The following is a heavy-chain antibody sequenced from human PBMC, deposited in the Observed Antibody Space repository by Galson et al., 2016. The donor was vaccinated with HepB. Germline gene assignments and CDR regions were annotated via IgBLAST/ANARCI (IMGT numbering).Heavy chain of an antibody. CDR2: ISYHGSNK. V-gene: IGHV3-30*04. Sequence: SLRLSCAASGFTFSSYAVHWVRQASGKGLEWVAVISYHGSNKFYADSVKGRFTISRDNSRNTLYLQMNSLRAEDTAVYYWSRQGLGNSGYYDYWGQGTLVTVSS. CDR3: SRQGLGNSGYYDY. J-gene: IGHJ4*02. CDR1: GFTFSSYA. D-gene: IGHD3-22*01.